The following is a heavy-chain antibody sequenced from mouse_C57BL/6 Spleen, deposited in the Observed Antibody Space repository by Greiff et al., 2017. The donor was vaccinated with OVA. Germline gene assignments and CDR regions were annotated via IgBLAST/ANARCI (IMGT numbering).Heavy chain of an antibody. V-gene: IGHV14-2*01. J-gene: IGHJ4*01. CDR3: ASGEGVRLGYAMDY. D-gene: IGHD2-14*01. Sequence: VQLQQSGAELVKPGASVKLSCTASGFNIKDYYMHWVTPRTEPGLEWIGRIDPEDGATKYAPNFQGKATIPADTSSNTAYLQRSSLTSEDTAVYYCASGEGVRLGYAMDYGGQGTSVTVSS. CDR2: IDPEDGAT. CDR1: GFNIKDYY.